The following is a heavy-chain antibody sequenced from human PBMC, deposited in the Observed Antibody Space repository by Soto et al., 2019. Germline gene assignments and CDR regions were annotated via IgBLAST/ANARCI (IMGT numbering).Heavy chain of an antibody. V-gene: IGHV4-34*01. D-gene: IGHD6-13*01. J-gene: IGHJ6*03. CDR2: INHSGGT. CDR1: GGSFSGYY. Sequence: SETLSLTCAVYGGSFSGYYWSWIRQPPGKGLEWIGEINHSGGTNYNPSLKSRVTISVDTSKNQFSLKLSSVTAADTAVYYCARGGKYSSSWGPPRGYYMDVWGKGTTVTVSS. CDR3: ARGGKYSSSWGPPRGYYMDV.